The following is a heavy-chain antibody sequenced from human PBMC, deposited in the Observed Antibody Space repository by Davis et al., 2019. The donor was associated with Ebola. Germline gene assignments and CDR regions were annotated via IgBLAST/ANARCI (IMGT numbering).Heavy chain of an antibody. CDR2: IYPGDSDT. J-gene: IGHJ4*02. D-gene: IGHD3-3*01. Sequence: PGGSLRLSCKGSGYSFTSYWIGWVRQMPGKGLEWMGIIYPGDSDTRYSPSFQGQVTFSADKSISTAYLQWSSLEASDTAMYYCARHLRRPYYDFWSGYPGGFDYWGQGTLVTVSS. CDR3: ARHLRRPYYDFWSGYPGGFDY. CDR1: GYSFTSYW. V-gene: IGHV5-51*01.